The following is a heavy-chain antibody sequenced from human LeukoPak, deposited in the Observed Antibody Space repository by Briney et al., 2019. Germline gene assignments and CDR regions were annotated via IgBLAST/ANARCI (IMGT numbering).Heavy chain of an antibody. CDR1: GYTFTSYY. CDR2: INPSGGST. Sequence: ASVKISCKASGYTFTSYYMHWVRQAPGQGLEWMGIINPSGGSTTYVQKFQGRVTMTRDTSTSTVYMELSSLRSEDTAVYSCARAAWFGESARFDYGGQGTLVTVSS. V-gene: IGHV1-46*01. D-gene: IGHD3-10*01. CDR3: ARAAWFGESARFDY. J-gene: IGHJ4*02.